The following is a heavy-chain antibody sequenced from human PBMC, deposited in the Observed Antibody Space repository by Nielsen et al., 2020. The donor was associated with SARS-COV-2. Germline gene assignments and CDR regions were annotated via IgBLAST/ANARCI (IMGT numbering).Heavy chain of an antibody. CDR2: ISSSGSTI. CDR1: GFTFSSYE. V-gene: IGHV3-48*03. D-gene: IGHD6-6*01. Sequence: GESLKISCAASGFTFSSYEMNWVRQAPGKGLEWVSYISSSGSTIYYADSVKGRFTISRDNAKNSLYLQMNSLRAEDTALYHCARVGEQLGGDYYYGMDVWGQGTTVTVSS. CDR3: ARVGEQLGGDYYYGMDV. J-gene: IGHJ6*02.